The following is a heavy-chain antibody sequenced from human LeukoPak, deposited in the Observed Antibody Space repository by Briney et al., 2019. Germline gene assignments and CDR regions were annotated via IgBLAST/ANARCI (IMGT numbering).Heavy chain of an antibody. CDR3: ARGIAAAGTVPDY. CDR1: GGFISSSSYY. J-gene: IGHJ4*02. D-gene: IGHD6-13*01. CDR2: IYYSGST. Sequence: SETLSLTCTVSGGFISSSSYYWGWIRQPPGKGLEWIGSIYYSGSTYYNPSLKSRVTISVDTSKNQFSLKLSSVTAADTAVYYCARGIAAAGTVPDYWGQGTLVTVSS. V-gene: IGHV4-39*07.